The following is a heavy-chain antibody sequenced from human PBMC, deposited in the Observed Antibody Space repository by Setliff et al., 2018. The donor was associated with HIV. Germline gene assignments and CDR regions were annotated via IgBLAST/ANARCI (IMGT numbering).Heavy chain of an antibody. CDR3: ARQITMVRGVYQPYYYYYMDV. J-gene: IGHJ6*03. Sequence: SETLSLTCTVAGGSISSYYWSWIRQPPGNGLEWIGYISYRGSTHYNPSLKRRVTISVDTSKNQFSLKLSSVTAADTAVYYCARQITMVRGVYQPYYYYYMDVWGKGTTVTVSS. V-gene: IGHV4-59*08. CDR2: ISYRGST. D-gene: IGHD3-10*01. CDR1: GGSISSYY.